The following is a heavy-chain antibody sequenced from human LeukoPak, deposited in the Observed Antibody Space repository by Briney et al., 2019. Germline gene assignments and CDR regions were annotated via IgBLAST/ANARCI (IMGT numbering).Heavy chain of an antibody. V-gene: IGHV1-18*01. J-gene: IGHJ4*02. Sequence: ASVKVSCKASGYTFTSYGISWVRQAPGQGLEWMGWISAYNGNTNYAQKLQGRVTMTTDTSTSTAYMELRSLRSADTAVYYCARVSRDFWITEGDYWGQGTLVTVSS. CDR2: ISAYNGNT. CDR1: GYTFTSYG. CDR3: ARVSRDFWITEGDY. D-gene: IGHD3-3*01.